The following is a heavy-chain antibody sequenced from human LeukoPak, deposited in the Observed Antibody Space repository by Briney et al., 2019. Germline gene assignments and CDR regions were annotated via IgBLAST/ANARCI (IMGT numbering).Heavy chain of an antibody. Sequence: GGSLRLSCAASGFTFSSYSMNRVRQAPGKGLEWASYISSSGSTIYYADSVKGRFTISRDNAKNSLYLQMNSLRAEDTAVHYCARGAYAVDYWGQGTLVTVSS. CDR2: ISSSGSTI. CDR3: ARGAYAVDY. J-gene: IGHJ4*02. CDR1: GFTFSSYS. D-gene: IGHD1-26*01. V-gene: IGHV3-48*04.